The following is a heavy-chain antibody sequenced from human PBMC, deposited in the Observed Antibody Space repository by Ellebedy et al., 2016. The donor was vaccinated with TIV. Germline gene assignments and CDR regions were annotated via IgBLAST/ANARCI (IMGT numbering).Heavy chain of an antibody. V-gene: IGHV1-46*01. CDR2: INPSGGST. Sequence: AASVKVSCKASGYTFTSYYMHWVRQAPGQGLEWMGIINPSGGSTSYAQKFQGRVTMTRDTSTSTVYMELSSLRSEDTAVYYCARWVTVREGYYYYGMDVWGQGTTVTVSS. D-gene: IGHD2-21*02. CDR1: GYTFTSYY. CDR3: ARWVTVREGYYYYGMDV. J-gene: IGHJ6*02.